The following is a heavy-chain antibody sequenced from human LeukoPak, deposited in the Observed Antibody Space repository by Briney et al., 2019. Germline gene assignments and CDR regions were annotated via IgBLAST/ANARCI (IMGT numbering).Heavy chain of an antibody. CDR1: GFTFSTYA. CDR2: ISYDGSNK. V-gene: IGHV3-30*04. J-gene: IGHJ4*02. Sequence: PGRSLRLSCAASGFTFSTYAMHWVRQAPGKGLEWVAVISYDGSNKYCADSVKGRFTISRDNSKNTLYLQMNSLRAEDTAVYYCARGLYSGSQRSYFDYWGQGTLVTVSS. CDR3: ARGLYSGSQRSYFDY. D-gene: IGHD1-26*01.